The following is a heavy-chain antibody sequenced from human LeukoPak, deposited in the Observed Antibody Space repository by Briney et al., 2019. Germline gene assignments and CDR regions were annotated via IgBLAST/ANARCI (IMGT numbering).Heavy chain of an antibody. D-gene: IGHD3-22*01. CDR1: GFTFSSYA. Sequence: GGSLRLSCAASGFTFSSYAMSWVRQAPGKGLEWVSGISGSGDNTYYADSVKGRFTISRDNSKNTLYVQVNSLGTEDTAAYYCAKGSYYDSSGSFYFDYWGQGSLVIVSS. J-gene: IGHJ4*02. CDR2: ISGSGDNT. V-gene: IGHV3-23*01. CDR3: AKGSYYDSSGSFYFDY.